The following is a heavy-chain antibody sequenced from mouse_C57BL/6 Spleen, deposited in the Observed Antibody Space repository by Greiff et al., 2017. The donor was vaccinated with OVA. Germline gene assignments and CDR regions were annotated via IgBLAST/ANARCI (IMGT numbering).Heavy chain of an antibody. CDR2: IHPNSGST. CDR1: GYTFTSYW. CDR3: ARDYGSTRYFDD. D-gene: IGHD1-1*01. J-gene: IGHJ2*01. Sequence: QVQLQQPGAELVKPGASVKLSCKASGYTFTSYWMHWVKQRPGQGLEWIGMIHPNSGSTNYNEKFKSKATLTVDKSYSTAYMQLNSLTSEDSAAYYCARDYGSTRYFDDWGKGTTLTVSS. V-gene: IGHV1-64*01.